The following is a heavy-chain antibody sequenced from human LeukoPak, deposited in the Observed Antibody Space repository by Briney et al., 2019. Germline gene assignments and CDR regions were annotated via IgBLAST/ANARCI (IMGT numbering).Heavy chain of an antibody. Sequence: PGGSPRLSCAASGFTVSSNYMSWVRQAPGKGLEWVSVIYSGGSTYYADSVKGRFTISRDSSKDTLYLQMNSLRAEDTAVYYCARVYYDILTGYYPFDYWGQGTLVTVSS. V-gene: IGHV3-53*01. CDR1: GFTVSSNY. J-gene: IGHJ4*02. CDR2: IYSGGST. CDR3: ARVYYDILTGYYPFDY. D-gene: IGHD3-9*01.